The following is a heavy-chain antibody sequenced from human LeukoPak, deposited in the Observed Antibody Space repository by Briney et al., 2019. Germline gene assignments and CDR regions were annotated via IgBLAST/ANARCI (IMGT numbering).Heavy chain of an antibody. CDR3: AKEGAPLGGRPDY. CDR1: GFTFSGYG. CDR2: IRYDGSNK. V-gene: IGHV3-30*02. J-gene: IGHJ4*02. D-gene: IGHD3-16*01. Sequence: GGSLRLSCAASGFTFSGYGIHWVRQAPGKGLEWVAFIRYDGSNKHYADSVKGRFTISRDYSKNTLYLQMNSLRAEDTAVYYCAKEGAPLGGRPDYWGQGTLVTVSS.